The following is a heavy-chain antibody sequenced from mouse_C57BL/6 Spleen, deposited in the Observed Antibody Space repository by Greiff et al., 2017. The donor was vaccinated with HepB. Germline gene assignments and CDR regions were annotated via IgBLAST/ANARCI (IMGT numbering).Heavy chain of an antibody. D-gene: IGHD2-3*01. CDR1: GYTFTDYN. V-gene: IGHV1-19*01. Sequence: EVLLQQSGPVLVKPGASVKMSCKASGYTFTDYNMNWVKQSHGKSLEWIGVINPYNGGTSYNQKFKGKATLTVDKSSSTAYMELNSLTSEDSAVYYCARSDGYSAWFAYWGQGTLVTVSA. CDR3: ARSDGYSAWFAY. CDR2: INPYNGGT. J-gene: IGHJ3*01.